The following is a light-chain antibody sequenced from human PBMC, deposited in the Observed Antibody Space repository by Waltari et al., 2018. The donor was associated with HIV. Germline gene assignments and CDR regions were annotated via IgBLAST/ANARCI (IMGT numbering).Light chain of an antibody. CDR2: GAS. Sequence: EVVMTQSPATLSVSPGERATLYCRASQSVGSNLAWYQQKPGQAPRLLIYGASTRATGVPARFTGSGSGTEFTLTISSLQSEDFAVYYCHQYNNWPPVTFGGGTKVEIK. V-gene: IGKV3-15*01. J-gene: IGKJ4*01. CDR1: QSVGSN. CDR3: HQYNNWPPVT.